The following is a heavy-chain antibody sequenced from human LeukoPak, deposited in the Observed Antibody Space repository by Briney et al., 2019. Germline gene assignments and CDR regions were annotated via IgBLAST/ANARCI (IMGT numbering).Heavy chain of an antibody. J-gene: IGHJ4*02. CDR1: GGSISSYY. V-gene: IGHV4-59*12. D-gene: IGHD6-19*01. Sequence: PSETLSLTCIVSGGSISSYYWSWIRQHPGKGLEWIGYNTGNTNYNPSLKSRVTISVDKSKNQFSLKLSSVTAADTAVYYCARATSGGWYDYWGQGTLVTVSS. CDR3: ARATSGGWYDY. CDR2: NTGNT.